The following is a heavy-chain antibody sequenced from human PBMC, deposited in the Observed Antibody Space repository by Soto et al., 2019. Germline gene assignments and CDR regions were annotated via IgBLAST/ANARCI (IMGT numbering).Heavy chain of an antibody. V-gene: IGHV3-23*01. J-gene: IGHJ4*02. CDR3: AKLSADHSSSPLDY. D-gene: IGHD2-15*01. Sequence: GGSLRLSCAASGFTFSNYAMSWVRQAPGKGLEWVSVISGSGGSTYYADFVRGRFTMSRDNSKNTLYLQMNNLRAEDTALYYCAKLSADHSSSPLDYWGQGTLVTVSS. CDR1: GFTFSNYA. CDR2: ISGSGGST.